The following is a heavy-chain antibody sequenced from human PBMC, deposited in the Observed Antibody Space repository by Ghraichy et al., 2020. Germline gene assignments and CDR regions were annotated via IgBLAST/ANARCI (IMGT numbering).Heavy chain of an antibody. CDR1: GFTFSTYS. CDR2: ISGTNGRA. V-gene: IGHV3-21*01. D-gene: IGHD1-26*01. J-gene: IGHJ4*02. CDR3: GGEGSGGYAQAVDH. Sequence: GGSLRLSCAASGFTFSTYSLNWVRQAPWPGLECDSSISGTNGRASYAGSVKGRFTISRDNAKNSLYLQIHSLRAEATAVYYCGGEGSGGYAQAVDHGGQGSLVAVSS.